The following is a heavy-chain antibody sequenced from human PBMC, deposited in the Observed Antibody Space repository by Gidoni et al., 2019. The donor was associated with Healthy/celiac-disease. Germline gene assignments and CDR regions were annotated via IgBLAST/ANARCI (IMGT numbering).Heavy chain of an antibody. CDR2: IYYSGST. V-gene: IGHV4-39*07. CDR1: GGSISSSSYY. Sequence: QLQLQESGPGLVKPSEPLSLTCTVSGGSISSSSYYWGWIRQPPGKGLEWIGSIYYSGSTYYNPSLKSRVTISVDTSKNQFSLKLSSVTAADTAVYYCARAYGDYVLAYYYYGMDVWGQGTTVTVSS. D-gene: IGHD4-17*01. J-gene: IGHJ6*02. CDR3: ARAYGDYVLAYYYYGMDV.